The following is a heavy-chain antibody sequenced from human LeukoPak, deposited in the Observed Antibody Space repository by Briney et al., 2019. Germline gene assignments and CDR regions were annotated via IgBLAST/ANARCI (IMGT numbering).Heavy chain of an antibody. V-gene: IGHV1-8*03. D-gene: IGHD4-17*01. CDR1: GYTFTSYD. CDR3: ARVTQTDYDFDY. Sequence: ASVKVSCKASGYTFTSYDINWVRQATGQGLEWMGWMNPNSGNTGYAQKFQGRVTITRNTSISTAYMELSSLRSEDTAVYYCARVTQTDYDFDYWGQGTLVTVSS. CDR2: MNPNSGNT. J-gene: IGHJ4*02.